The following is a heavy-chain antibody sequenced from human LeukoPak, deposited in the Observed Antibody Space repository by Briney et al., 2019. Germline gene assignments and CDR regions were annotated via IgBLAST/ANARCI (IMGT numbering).Heavy chain of an antibody. CDR3: TRDAVVGYYMDV. CDR2: INHSGST. CDR1: GGSFSGYY. D-gene: IGHD2-2*01. J-gene: IGHJ6*03. Sequence: SETLSLTCAVYGGSFSGYYWSWIRQPPGKGLEWIGEINHSGSTNYNPSLKSRVTMSVDTSNNQFSLRLSSVTAADTAVYYCTRDAVVGYYMDVWGKGTTVTVSS. V-gene: IGHV4-34*01.